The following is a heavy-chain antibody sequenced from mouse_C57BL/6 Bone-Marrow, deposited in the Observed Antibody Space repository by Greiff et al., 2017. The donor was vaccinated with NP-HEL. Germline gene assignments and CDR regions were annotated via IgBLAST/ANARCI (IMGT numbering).Heavy chain of an antibody. V-gene: IGHV1-69*01. CDR2: IDPSDSYT. CDR1: GYTFTSYW. J-gene: IGHJ2*01. Sequence: VQLQQPGAELVMPGASVKLSCKASGYTFTSYWMPWVKQTPGQGLEWIGEIDPSDSYTNYNQKFKGKSTLTVDKSSSTAYMQLSSLTSEDSAVYYCSRWGEDYWGQGTTLTVSA. CDR3: SRWGEDY.